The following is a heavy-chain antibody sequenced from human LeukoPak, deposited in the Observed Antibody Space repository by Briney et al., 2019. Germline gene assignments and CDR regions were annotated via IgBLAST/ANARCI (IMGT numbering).Heavy chain of an antibody. CDR2: IYSGGST. Sequence: PGGSLRLSCAASGFTVSSNYMSWVRQAPGKGLEWVSVIYSGGSTYYADSVRGRFTISRDNSKNTLYPQMNSLRAEDTAVYYCARDVQGINNWFDPWGRGTLVTVSS. CDR3: ARDVQGINNWFDP. CDR1: GFTVSSNY. D-gene: IGHD2/OR15-2a*01. J-gene: IGHJ5*02. V-gene: IGHV3-66*01.